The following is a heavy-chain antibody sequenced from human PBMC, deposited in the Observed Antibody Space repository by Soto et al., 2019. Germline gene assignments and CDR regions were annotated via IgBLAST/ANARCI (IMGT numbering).Heavy chain of an antibody. CDR2: INPNSGGT. V-gene: IGHV1-2*02. CDR1: GYTFTGYY. J-gene: IGHJ6*02. Sequence: ASVKVSCKASGYTFTGYYMHWVRQAPGQGLEWMGWINPNSGGTNYAQKFQGRVTMTRDTSISTAYMELSRLRSDDTAVYYCARDRPLPAAGPYYYYYGMDVWGQGTTDTVSS. D-gene: IGHD2-2*01. CDR3: ARDRPLPAAGPYYYYYGMDV.